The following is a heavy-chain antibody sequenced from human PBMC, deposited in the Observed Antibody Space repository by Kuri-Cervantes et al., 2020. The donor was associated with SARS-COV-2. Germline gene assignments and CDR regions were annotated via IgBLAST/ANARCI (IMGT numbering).Heavy chain of an antibody. V-gene: IGHV1-2*04. CDR3: ARVEGVHCTGGSCYGAWFDP. D-gene: IGHD2-15*01. CDR1: GYTFTGYY. Sequence: ASVKVSCKASGYTFTGYYMHWVRQAPGQGLEWMGWINPNSGGTNYAQKFQGWVTMTRDTSISTAYMELTTLRSEDTAVYYCARVEGVHCTGGSCYGAWFDPWGQGTLVTVSS. J-gene: IGHJ5*02. CDR2: INPNSGGT.